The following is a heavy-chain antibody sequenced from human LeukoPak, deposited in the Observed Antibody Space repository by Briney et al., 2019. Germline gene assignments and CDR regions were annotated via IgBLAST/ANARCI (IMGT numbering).Heavy chain of an antibody. V-gene: IGHV1-69*04. J-gene: IGHJ4*02. CDR3: ARAEGYYDYVWGSYRFDY. CDR2: IIPILGIA. D-gene: IGHD3-16*02. CDR1: GGTFSSYA. Sequence: SVKVSCKASGGTFSSYAISWVRQAPGQGLEWMGTIIPILGIANYAQKFQGRVTITRDTSASTAYMELSSLRSEDTAVYYCARAEGYYDYVWGSYRFDYWGQGTLVTVSS.